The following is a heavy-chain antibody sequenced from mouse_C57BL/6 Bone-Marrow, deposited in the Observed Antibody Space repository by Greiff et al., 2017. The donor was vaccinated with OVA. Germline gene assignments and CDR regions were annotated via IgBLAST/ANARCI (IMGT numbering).Heavy chain of an antibody. CDR2: INPSYGAT. CDR1: GYSFTDYS. CDR3: TNGAYNFDY. D-gene: IGHD1-1*01. J-gene: IGHJ2*01. V-gene: IGHV1-39*01. Sequence: VQLQQSGPVLVKPGASVKISCKASGYSFTDYSMHWVKQSHGKSLEWIGVINPSYGATSYNQKFKGKATLTVVTSASTAYMELSSLTYEDSAVYYCTNGAYNFDYWGQGTTLTVSS.